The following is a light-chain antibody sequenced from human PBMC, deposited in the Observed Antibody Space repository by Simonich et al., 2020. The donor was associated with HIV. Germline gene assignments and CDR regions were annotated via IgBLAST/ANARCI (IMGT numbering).Light chain of an antibody. CDR1: QTISSN. J-gene: IGKJ2*01. CDR2: AAS. CDR3: QQSYSTLMYT. Sequence: DIQMTQSQSSLSASVGDRVTITCRASQTISSNLNWYQQKPGKAPKLLIYAASSLQSEVPSRFSGSGSGTDFTLTISSLQPDDFATYYCQQSYSTLMYTFGQGTKLEIK. V-gene: IGKV1-39*01.